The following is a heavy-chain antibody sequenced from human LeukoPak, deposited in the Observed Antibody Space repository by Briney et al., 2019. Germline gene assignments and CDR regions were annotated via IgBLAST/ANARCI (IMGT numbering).Heavy chain of an antibody. D-gene: IGHD6-13*01. V-gene: IGHV1-2*02. CDR2: INPNSGGT. Sequence: GASVKVSCKASGYTFTGYYMHWVRQAPGQGLEWMGWINPNSGGTNYAQKFQGRVTMTRDTSISTAYMELSRLRSDDTAVYYCARNAHMTIAAAAPGYWGQGTLVTVSS. J-gene: IGHJ4*02. CDR3: ARNAHMTIAAAAPGY. CDR1: GYTFTGYY.